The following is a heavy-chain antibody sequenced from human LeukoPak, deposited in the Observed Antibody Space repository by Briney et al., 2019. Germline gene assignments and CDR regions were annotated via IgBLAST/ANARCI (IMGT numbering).Heavy chain of an antibody. CDR1: GYTFTSYG. Sequence: ASVKVSCKASGYTFTSYGISWVRHAPGQGLEWMGWISAYNGNTNYAQKLQGRVTMTTDTSTSTAYMELRSLRSDDTAVYYCARGFCSSTSCYLPTDYWGQGTLVTVSS. CDR3: ARGFCSSTSCYLPTDY. J-gene: IGHJ4*02. D-gene: IGHD2-2*01. V-gene: IGHV1-18*01. CDR2: ISAYNGNT.